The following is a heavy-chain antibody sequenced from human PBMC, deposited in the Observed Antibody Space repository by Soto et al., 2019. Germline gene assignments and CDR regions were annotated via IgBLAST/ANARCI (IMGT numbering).Heavy chain of an antibody. CDR3: AGGGGVGVAGSAAFDM. CDR1: GYPVTAYY. V-gene: IGHV1-2*02. J-gene: IGHJ3*02. Sequence: QLHLVQSGAVVKKPGASVTVSCSASGYPVTAYYMHWVRQAPGRGLEWMGGINPATGAAKYTQTFRGRVTRTRDTSTSTVFMDRSGLASGDTAVFSWAGGGGVGVAGSAAFDMWGQGTLVTVSS. D-gene: IGHD3-3*01. CDR2: INPATGAA.